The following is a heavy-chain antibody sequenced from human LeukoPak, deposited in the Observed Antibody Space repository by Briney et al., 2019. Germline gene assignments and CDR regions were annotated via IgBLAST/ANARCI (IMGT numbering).Heavy chain of an antibody. CDR1: GGTFSSYA. Sequence: GASVKVSCKASGGTFSSYAISWVRQAPGQGLEWMGGTIPIFGTANYAQKLQGRVTMTTDTSTSTAYMELRSLRSDDTAVYYCARGRSGLDYFDYWGQGTLVTVSS. D-gene: IGHD5-12*01. CDR3: ARGRSGLDYFDY. CDR2: TIPIFGTA. V-gene: IGHV1-69*05. J-gene: IGHJ4*02.